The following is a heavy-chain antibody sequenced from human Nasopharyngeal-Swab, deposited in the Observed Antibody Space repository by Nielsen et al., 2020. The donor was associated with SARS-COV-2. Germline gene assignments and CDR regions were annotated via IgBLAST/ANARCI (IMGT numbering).Heavy chain of an antibody. Sequence: VRQMPGKGLEWMEIIYPGDSDTRYSPSFQGQVTISADKSISTAYLQWSSLKASDTAMYYCARDRLQPHRNDFWGGYRGTYYYYGMDVWGQGTTVTVSS. D-gene: IGHD3-3*01. CDR2: IYPGDSDT. CDR3: ARDRLQPHRNDFWGGYRGTYYYYGMDV. V-gene: IGHV5-51*01. J-gene: IGHJ6*02.